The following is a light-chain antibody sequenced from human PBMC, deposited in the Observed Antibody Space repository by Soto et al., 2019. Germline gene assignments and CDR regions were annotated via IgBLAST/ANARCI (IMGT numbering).Light chain of an antibody. CDR3: SSSRSGSTQV. CDR1: SSDIGDYNY. J-gene: IGLJ1*01. CDR2: EVS. V-gene: IGLV2-14*01. Sequence: QSALTQPASVSGSPGQSITISCTGTSSDIGDYNYVSWHQQHPGKAPKLMIYEVSNRPSGVSNRFSGSKSGNTASLTISGLQADDEALYYCSSSRSGSTQVFGTGTKVTVL.